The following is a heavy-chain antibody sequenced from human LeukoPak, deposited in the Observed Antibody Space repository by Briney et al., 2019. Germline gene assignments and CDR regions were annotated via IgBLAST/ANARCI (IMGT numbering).Heavy chain of an antibody. CDR2: ISYDGSNK. CDR1: GFTFSSYG. CDR3: ANDKYDILTLFDY. Sequence: GGSLRLSCAASGFTFSSYGTHWVRQAPGKGLEWVAVISYDGSNKYYADSVKGRFTISRDNSKNTLYLQMNSLRAEDTAVYYCANDKYDILTLFDYWGQGTLVTVSS. V-gene: IGHV3-30*18. J-gene: IGHJ4*02. D-gene: IGHD3-9*01.